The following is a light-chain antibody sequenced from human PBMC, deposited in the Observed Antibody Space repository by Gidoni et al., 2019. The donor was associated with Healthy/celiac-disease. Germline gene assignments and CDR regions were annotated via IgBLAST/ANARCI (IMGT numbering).Light chain of an antibody. CDR1: SLSSYY. V-gene: IGLV3-19*01. Sequence: SSELNQDPAVSVALGQTVRITCQGDSLSSYYASWYQQKPGQAPVLVIYGKNNRPSGIPDRFSGSSSGNTASLTITGAQAEDEADYYCNSRDSSGNHLVFGGGTKLTVL. J-gene: IGLJ2*01. CDR3: NSRDSSGNHLV. CDR2: GKN.